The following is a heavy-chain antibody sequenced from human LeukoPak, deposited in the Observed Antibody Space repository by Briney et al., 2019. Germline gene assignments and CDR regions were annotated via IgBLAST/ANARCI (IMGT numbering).Heavy chain of an antibody. CDR3: ARDGLLWSGELSYYYYYMDV. J-gene: IGHJ6*03. D-gene: IGHD3-10*01. CDR2: IKQDGSEK. CDR1: GFTFSSYW. Sequence: HPGGSLRLSRAASGFTFSSYWMSWVRQAPGKGLEWVANIKQDGSEKYYVDSVKGRFTISRDNAKNSLYLQMNSLRAEDTAVYYCARDGLLWSGELSYYYYYMDVWGKGTTVTVSS. V-gene: IGHV3-7*01.